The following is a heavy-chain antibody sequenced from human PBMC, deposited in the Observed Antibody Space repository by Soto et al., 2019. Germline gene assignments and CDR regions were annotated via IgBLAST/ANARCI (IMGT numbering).Heavy chain of an antibody. Sequence: QVQLVESGGGVVQPGRSLSLSCAASGFTFSSYGMHWVRQAPGKGLEWVAVISYDGSNKYYADSVKGRFTISRDNSKNTLYLQMNSLRAEDTAVYYCAKDGFASTWYFDLWGRGTLVTVSS. CDR1: GFTFSSYG. CDR3: AKDGFASTWYFDL. V-gene: IGHV3-30*18. J-gene: IGHJ2*01. D-gene: IGHD3-10*01. CDR2: ISYDGSNK.